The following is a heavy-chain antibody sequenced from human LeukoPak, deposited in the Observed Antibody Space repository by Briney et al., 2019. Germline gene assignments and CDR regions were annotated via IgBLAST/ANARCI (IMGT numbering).Heavy chain of an antibody. J-gene: IGHJ4*02. V-gene: IGHV4-4*09. CDR1: GASITTYY. CDR2: IYNDIT. D-gene: IGHD2-15*01. CDR3: ARAPRLLDS. Sequence: SETLSLTCTVSGASITTYYWTCIRQAPGKGLEFIAYIYNDITNYNPSLKSRATISIDAFTNQISLRVRSVPAADTAVYYCARAPRLLDSWGQGILVTVSS.